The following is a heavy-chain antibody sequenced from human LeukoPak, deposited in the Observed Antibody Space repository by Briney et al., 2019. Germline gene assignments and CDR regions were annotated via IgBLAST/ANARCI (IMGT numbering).Heavy chain of an antibody. J-gene: IGHJ5*02. CDR2: ISAYNGNT. V-gene: IGHV1-18*01. CDR3: ARDYSPIVVITPWAFDP. D-gene: IGHD3-22*01. Sequence: ASVKVSCKASGYTFTSYGISWVRQAPGQGLEWMGWISAYNGNTNYAQKLQGRVTMTTDTSTSTAYMELRSLRSDDTAVYYCARDYSPIVVITPWAFDPWGQGTLVTVSS. CDR1: GYTFTSYG.